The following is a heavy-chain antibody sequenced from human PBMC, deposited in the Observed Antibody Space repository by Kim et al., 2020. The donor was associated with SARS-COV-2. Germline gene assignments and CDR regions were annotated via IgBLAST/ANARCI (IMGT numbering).Heavy chain of an antibody. J-gene: IGHJ5*02. D-gene: IGHD3-10*01. V-gene: IGHV4-59*01. CDR3: ARANPNYGSGSYRFDP. Sequence: KGLEWIGCSHYSGGTRYNPSLPGRVTISVDTSKTQLSLKLTSVTAADTAVYYCARANPNYGSGSYRFDPWGQGALVTVSS. CDR2: SHYSGGT.